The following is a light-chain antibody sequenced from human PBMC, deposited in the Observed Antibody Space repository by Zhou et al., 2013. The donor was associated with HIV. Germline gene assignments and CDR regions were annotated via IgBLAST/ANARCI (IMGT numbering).Light chain of an antibody. J-gene: IGKJ2*01. Sequence: DIVMTQSPLSLPVTPGEPASISCRSSQSLLHGNGYNYLDWYLQKPGQSPQLLIYLGSTRASGVPDRFSGSGSGTDFTLQISRVEAEDVGVYYCMQALQTSYTFGQGTKLEIK. CDR2: LGS. CDR1: QSLLHGNGYNY. V-gene: IGKV2-28*01. CDR3: MQALQTSYT.